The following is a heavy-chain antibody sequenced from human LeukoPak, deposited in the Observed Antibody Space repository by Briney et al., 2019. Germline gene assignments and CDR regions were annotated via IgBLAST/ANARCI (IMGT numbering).Heavy chain of an antibody. CDR2: IFYGGTT. Sequence: SETLSLTCTVSGGSIRSSSHCWAWIRQPPGKGLEWIGSIFYGGTTYFHPSLKSRLTLDVDTSKNQFSLRLDSVTAADTAIHYCARDYSSGWFFDSWGQGALVTVSS. J-gene: IGHJ4*02. D-gene: IGHD6-19*01. V-gene: IGHV4-39*01. CDR3: ARDYSSGWFFDS. CDR1: GGSIRSSSHC.